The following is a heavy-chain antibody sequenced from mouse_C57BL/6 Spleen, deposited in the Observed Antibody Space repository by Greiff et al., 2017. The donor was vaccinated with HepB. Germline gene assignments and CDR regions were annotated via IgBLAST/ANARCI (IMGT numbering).Heavy chain of an antibody. CDR1: GYTFTSYW. V-gene: IGHV1-69*01. J-gene: IGHJ4*01. D-gene: IGHD2-3*01. Sequence: VKLQQPGAELVMPGASVKLSCKASGYTFTSYWMHWVKQRPGQGLEWIGEIDPSDSYTNYNQKFKGKSTLTVDKSSSTAYMQLSSLTSEDSAVYYGAIRGIYDGYYYAMDYWGQGTSVTVSS. CDR3: AIRGIYDGYYYAMDY. CDR2: IDPSDSYT.